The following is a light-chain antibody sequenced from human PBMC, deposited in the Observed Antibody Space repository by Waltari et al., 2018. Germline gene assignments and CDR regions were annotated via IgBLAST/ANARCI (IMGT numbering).Light chain of an antibody. CDR3: QQYNNWPLT. V-gene: IGKV3-15*01. Sequence: DIVMTQSPATLSVSPGERVTLSCRASQSVSSDLAWYQQKSGQAPRLLIYAASNRATGIPARFNGGGSGTEFTLTISSLQSGDSAVYYCQQYNNWPLTFGQGTKVEIK. J-gene: IGKJ1*01. CDR1: QSVSSD. CDR2: AAS.